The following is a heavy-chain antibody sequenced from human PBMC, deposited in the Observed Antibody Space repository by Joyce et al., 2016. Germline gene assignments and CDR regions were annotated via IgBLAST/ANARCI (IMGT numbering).Heavy chain of an antibody. CDR3: AKDKYMRSSRESHFHH. J-gene: IGHJ1*01. V-gene: IGHV3-43*01. CDR2: ITWDAGSS. Sequence: EVQLVDSGGVVVQPGGSLRLSCAASGFIFDDYTMVWVRQPPGKGLELVSLITWDAGSSYYADSVKDRFTISRDNSKNSLLLQINSLKTEDTALYYCAKDKYMRSSRESHFHHWGQGTPVIVSS. CDR1: GFIFDDYT. D-gene: IGHD6-6*01.